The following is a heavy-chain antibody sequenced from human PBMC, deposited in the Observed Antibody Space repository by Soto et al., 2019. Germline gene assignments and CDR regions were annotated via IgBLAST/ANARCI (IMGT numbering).Heavy chain of an antibody. CDR1: GFTFSNAW. CDR2: IKSKTNGGTT. CDR3: TKDDPINGS. V-gene: IGHV3-15*01. J-gene: IGHJ4*02. Sequence: SLRLSCAASGFTFSNAWMSWVRQAPGKGLEWVGRIKSKTNGGTTDYAAPVKGRFTISRDDSKNTLYLQLNSLRTEDTAVYYCTKDDPINGSWGPGTLVNVFS. D-gene: IGHD2-8*01.